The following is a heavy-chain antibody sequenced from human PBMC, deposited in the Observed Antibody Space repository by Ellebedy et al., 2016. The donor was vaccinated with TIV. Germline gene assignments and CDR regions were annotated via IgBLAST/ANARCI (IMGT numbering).Heavy chain of an antibody. V-gene: IGHV1-58*02. Sequence: ASVKVSCKASGFTFTSSAMQWVRQARGQRLERIGWIVVGSGNTNYAQKFQERVTITRDMSTTTAYMELSSLRSEDTAVYYCAAVPTTAVTLIDNWGQGTLVTVSS. CDR2: IVVGSGNT. J-gene: IGHJ4*02. D-gene: IGHD1-1*01. CDR1: GFTFTSSA. CDR3: AAVPTTAVTLIDN.